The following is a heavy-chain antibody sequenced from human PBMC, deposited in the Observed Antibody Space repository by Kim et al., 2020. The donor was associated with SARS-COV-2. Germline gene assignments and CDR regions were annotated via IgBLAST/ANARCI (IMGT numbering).Heavy chain of an antibody. CDR2: TYHSGSS. J-gene: IGHJ4*02. V-gene: IGHV4-4*02. Sequence: SETLSLTCAVSGGSISTSDWWSWVRQPPGKGLEWIAETYHSGSSNYNPSLRSRVTILVDKSKNQLSLEMSSLTAADTAVYYCARSKNPATDRYYFDYWGQGPLVTVSS. CDR3: ARSKNPATDRYYFDY. CDR1: GGSISTSDW. D-gene: IGHD6-13*01.